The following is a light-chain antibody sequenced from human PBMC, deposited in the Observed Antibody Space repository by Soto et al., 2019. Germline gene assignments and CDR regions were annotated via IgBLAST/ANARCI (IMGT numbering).Light chain of an antibody. Sequence: QSALTQPASVSASPGLSNTISCTGTSGDIGSYNRVSWYQQHPGKAPKLIIYEVTDRPSGVSNRFSGSKSGNTASLTISGLQAEYEAEYYCSSYTNINTRACVFGTGTKVTVL. V-gene: IGLV2-14*01. J-gene: IGLJ1*01. CDR1: SGDIGSYNR. CDR3: SSYTNINTRACV. CDR2: EVT.